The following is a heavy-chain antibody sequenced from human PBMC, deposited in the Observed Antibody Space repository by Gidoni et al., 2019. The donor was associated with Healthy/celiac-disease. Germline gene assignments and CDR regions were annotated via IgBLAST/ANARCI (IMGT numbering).Heavy chain of an antibody. CDR1: GITFSSYA. J-gene: IGHJ4*02. CDR2: ISYDGINK. V-gene: IGHV3-30-3*01. D-gene: IGHD1-1*01. Sequence: QVQLVESGGGVVQPGRSLRLSCAASGITFSSYAMHWVRQAPGKGLEWVAVISYDGINKYYADSVKGRFTISRDNSKNTLYLQMNSLRAEDTAVYYCARAGQLVYDYWGQGTLVTVSS. CDR3: ARAGQLVYDY.